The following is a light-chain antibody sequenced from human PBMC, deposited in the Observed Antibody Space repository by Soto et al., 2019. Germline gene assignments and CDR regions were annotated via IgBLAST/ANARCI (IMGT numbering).Light chain of an antibody. CDR1: QSVSSSY. V-gene: IGKV3-20*01. J-gene: IGKJ1*01. CDR3: QQYGTSPRT. Sequence: EIVLTQSPGTLSLSPGERATLSCRASQSVSSSYLAWYQQKPGQPPRLLIYGASSRATGIPDRFSGTGSGTDFTLTISRLEPEDVAVYYCQQYGTSPRTFGQGTKVDIK. CDR2: GAS.